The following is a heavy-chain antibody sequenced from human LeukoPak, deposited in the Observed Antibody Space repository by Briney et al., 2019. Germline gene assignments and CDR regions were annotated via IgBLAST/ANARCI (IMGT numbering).Heavy chain of an antibody. D-gene: IGHD3-22*01. J-gene: IGHJ3*02. V-gene: IGHV4-59*01. CDR1: GGSISSYY. Sequence: SETLSLTCTVSGGSISSYYWSWIRQPPGKGLEWMGYIYYSGSTNYNPSLKSRVTISVDTTNTHSSLKLSSVTAADTAVYYCARIWACYYDSRGAFDIWGQGTMVTVSS. CDR2: IYYSGST. CDR3: ARIWACYYDSRGAFDI.